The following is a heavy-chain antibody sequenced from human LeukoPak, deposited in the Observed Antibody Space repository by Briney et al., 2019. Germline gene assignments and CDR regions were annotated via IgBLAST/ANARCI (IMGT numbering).Heavy chain of an antibody. Sequence: PSETLSLTCTVSGGSISSYYWSWIRQPPGKGLEWIGYIFYSRSTNYNPSLKSRVTISVDTSKNQFSLKLTSVTAADTAVHYCARGGSSGYDPFDYWGQGTLVIVSS. J-gene: IGHJ4*02. V-gene: IGHV4-59*01. CDR1: GGSISSYY. D-gene: IGHD5-12*01. CDR3: ARGGSSGYDPFDY. CDR2: IFYSRST.